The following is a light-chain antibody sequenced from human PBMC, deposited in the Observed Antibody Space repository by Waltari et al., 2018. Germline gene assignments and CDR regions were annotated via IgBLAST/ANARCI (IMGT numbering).Light chain of an antibody. Sequence: DIQMTQSPSSLSASVADRVTITYLAKQSISSYLNWYQQKPGKAPKPLIYAASSLQSGVPSRFSGSGSGTDFTLTISSLQPEDFATYYCQQSYSTPYTFGQGTKLEIK. V-gene: IGKV1-39*01. CDR2: AAS. CDR3: QQSYSTPYT. CDR1: QSISSY. J-gene: IGKJ2*01.